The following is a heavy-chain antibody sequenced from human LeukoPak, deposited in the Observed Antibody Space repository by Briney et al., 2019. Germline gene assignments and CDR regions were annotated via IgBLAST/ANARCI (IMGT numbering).Heavy chain of an antibody. CDR2: IRYDGSNK. V-gene: IGHV3-30*02. J-gene: IGHJ3*02. D-gene: IGHD2-2*01. CDR1: GFTFSSYG. CDR3: ANPDIVVVPAAPKDDAFDI. Sequence: GGSLRLSCAASGFTFSSYGMHWVRQAPGKGLEWVAFIRYDGSNKYYAYSVKGRFTISRDNSKNTLYLQMNSLRAEDTAVYYCANPDIVVVPAAPKDDAFDIWGQGTMVTVSS.